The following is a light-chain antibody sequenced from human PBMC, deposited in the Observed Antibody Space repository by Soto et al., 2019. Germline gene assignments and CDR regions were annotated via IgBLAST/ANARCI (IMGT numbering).Light chain of an antibody. CDR2: AAS. CDR3: LQDYSYPWT. J-gene: IGKJ1*01. V-gene: IGKV1-6*01. CDR1: QGIRND. Sequence: AIQMTQSPSSLSASVGDRVTITCRASQGIRNDLGWYQQKPGKAPKLLIFAASSLQSGAPSRFSGSGSGTDFTLTISSLRPEDFASYYCLQDYSYPWTFGQRTKVEIK.